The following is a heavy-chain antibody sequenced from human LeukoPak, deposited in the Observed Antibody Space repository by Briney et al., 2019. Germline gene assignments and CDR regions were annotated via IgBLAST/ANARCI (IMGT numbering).Heavy chain of an antibody. D-gene: IGHD2-2*01. J-gene: IGHJ4*02. V-gene: IGHV4-59*08. Sequence: SETLSLTCTVSGGSISSYYWSWIRQPPGKGLEWIGYVYSSGSTNHNPSLKSRVTISVATSKNQFSLKLGSVTAADTAVYYCARHGDYYCRSTSCFDSWGQGTLVTVSS. CDR2: VYSSGST. CDR3: ARHGDYYCRSTSCFDS. CDR1: GGSISSYY.